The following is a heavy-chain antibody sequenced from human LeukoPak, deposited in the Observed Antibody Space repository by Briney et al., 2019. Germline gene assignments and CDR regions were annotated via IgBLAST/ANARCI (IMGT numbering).Heavy chain of an antibody. CDR3: AKDIRSFYGDYSGYFDC. Sequence: GRSLRLSCAASGFIFDDYAMHWVRQAPGKGLEWVSGVSWNSGSLGYADSVKGRFTTSRDNTKNSLYLQMNSLRAEDTALYYCAKDIRSFYGDYSGYFDCWGQGTLVTVSS. D-gene: IGHD4-17*01. CDR2: VSWNSGSL. CDR1: GFIFDDYA. V-gene: IGHV3-9*01. J-gene: IGHJ4*02.